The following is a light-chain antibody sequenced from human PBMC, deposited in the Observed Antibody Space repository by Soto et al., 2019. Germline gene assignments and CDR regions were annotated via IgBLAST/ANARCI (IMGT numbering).Light chain of an antibody. V-gene: IGLV2-11*01. Sequence: QSALTQPRSVSGSPGQSVTISCTGTSSDVGGYNYVSWYQQHPGKAPKLMIYDVSKRPSGVPDRFSGSKSGNTASLTISGFQAEDEADYYCCSYAGSYTRGGFGTGTKVTVL. CDR2: DVS. CDR3: CSYAGSYTRGG. CDR1: SSDVGGYNY. J-gene: IGLJ1*01.